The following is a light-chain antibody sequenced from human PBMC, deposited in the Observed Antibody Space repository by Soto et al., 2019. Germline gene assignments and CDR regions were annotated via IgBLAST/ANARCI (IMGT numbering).Light chain of an antibody. CDR3: QQYNNWPPLT. CDR2: GAS. CDR1: QSVNRY. J-gene: IGKJ4*01. Sequence: EVVMTQSPDTLFVSPGERATLSCRASQSVNRYLAWYQQKPGQAPRLLIYGASTRATNVPARFSGSESGTEFTLTISSLQSEDSAIYYCQQYNNWPPLTFGGGTKVEIK. V-gene: IGKV3-15*01.